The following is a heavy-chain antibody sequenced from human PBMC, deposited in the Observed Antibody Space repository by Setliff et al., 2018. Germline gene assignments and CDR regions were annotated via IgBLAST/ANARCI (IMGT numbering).Heavy chain of an antibody. Sequence: TSETLSLTCAIYGESSSGYYWSWIRQSPGKTLEWIGEIMDGRDTVYNPSLNSRVTISFDTSRNQFSLELSSVTAADTAVYYCARHETYYYGPGNLPFDHWAQGSLVTVSS. CDR2: IMDGRDT. CDR3: ARHETYYYGPGNLPFDH. CDR1: GESSSGYY. J-gene: IGHJ4*02. D-gene: IGHD3-10*01. V-gene: IGHV4-34*12.